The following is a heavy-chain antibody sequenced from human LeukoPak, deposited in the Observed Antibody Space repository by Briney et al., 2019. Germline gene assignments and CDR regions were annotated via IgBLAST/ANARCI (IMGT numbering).Heavy chain of an antibody. V-gene: IGHV3-53*01. J-gene: IGHJ4*02. D-gene: IGHD6-19*01. CDR1: GFTFSSND. CDR3: ARGRFSSGWHFDY. Sequence: PGGSLRLSCAASGFTFSSNDMSWVRQAPGKGLEWVSLIYSCGSTYYSDSVKGRFTISRDNSKNTLYLQMNSLSADETAVYYCARGRFSSGWHFDYWGQGTLVSVSS. CDR2: IYSCGST.